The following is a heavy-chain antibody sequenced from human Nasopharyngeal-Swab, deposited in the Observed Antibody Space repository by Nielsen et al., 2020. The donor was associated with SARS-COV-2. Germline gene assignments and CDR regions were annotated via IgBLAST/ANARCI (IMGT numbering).Heavy chain of an antibody. Sequence: WIRQPPGKGLEWGAVISYDGSNKYYADSVKGRFTISRDNSKNTMYLQLNSLRAEDTAMYYCAKDPGGEDGGHAVSWFDPWGQGTLVTVSS. V-gene: IGHV3-33*06. CDR3: AKDPGGEDGGHAVSWFDP. D-gene: IGHD4-23*01. CDR2: ISYDGSNK. J-gene: IGHJ5*02.